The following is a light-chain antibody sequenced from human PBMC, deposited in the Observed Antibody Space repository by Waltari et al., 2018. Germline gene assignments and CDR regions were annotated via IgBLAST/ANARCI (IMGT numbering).Light chain of an antibody. Sequence: AIQMTQSPSSLSASVGDRVTITCRASQGIRNDLGGDQQKPVKAPKVLIYAASSLQSGVPSRFSGSGSGTDFTLTISSLQPDDFATYYCLQDYIYPWTFGQGTKVEIK. J-gene: IGKJ1*01. CDR1: QGIRND. V-gene: IGKV1-6*01. CDR3: LQDYIYPWT. CDR2: AAS.